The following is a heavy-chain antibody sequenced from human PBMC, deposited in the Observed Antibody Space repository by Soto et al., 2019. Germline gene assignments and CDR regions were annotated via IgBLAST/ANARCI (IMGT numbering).Heavy chain of an antibody. V-gene: IGHV1-69*01. CDR2: IIPLFGTP. J-gene: IGHJ4*02. Sequence: QVQLVQSGAEVKKPGSSVKVSCKASGGIFSTYAISWLRQAPGQGIEWMGGIIPLFGTPNYAQRFQGRVTITADESTSTAYMELSRLRSEDTAVYYCARDRDDYGSGNYYNRIDFWGQGTLVTVS. CDR3: ARDRDDYGSGNYYNRIDF. CDR1: GGIFSTYA. D-gene: IGHD3-10*01.